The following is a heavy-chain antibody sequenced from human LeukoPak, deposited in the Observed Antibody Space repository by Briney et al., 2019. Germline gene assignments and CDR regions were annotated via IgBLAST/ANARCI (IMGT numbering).Heavy chain of an antibody. Sequence: GGSLRLSCAASGFTFSNYWMSWVRQPPGKGLEWVAHIKPDGSEKYYVDSVKGRFTISRDNAKNSLYLQMNSLRAEDTAVYYCARELAGHYYGSGSSFDYWGQGTLVTVSS. J-gene: IGHJ4*02. CDR2: IKPDGSEK. V-gene: IGHV3-7*01. D-gene: IGHD3-10*01. CDR1: GFTFSNYW. CDR3: ARELAGHYYGSGSSFDY.